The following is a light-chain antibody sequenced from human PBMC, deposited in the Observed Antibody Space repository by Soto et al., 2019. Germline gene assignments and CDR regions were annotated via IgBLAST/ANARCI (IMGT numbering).Light chain of an antibody. Sequence: EIVLTQSPATLSVSPVERATLSCMASQSVSSNLAWYQQKPGQAPRLLIYGASTRATGIPARFSGSGSGTDFTLTISRLEPEDFAVYYCQQYGSSPWKCGQGTKGDIK. CDR3: QQYGSSPWK. CDR1: QSVSSN. V-gene: IGKV3-20*01. CDR2: GAS. J-gene: IGKJ1*01.